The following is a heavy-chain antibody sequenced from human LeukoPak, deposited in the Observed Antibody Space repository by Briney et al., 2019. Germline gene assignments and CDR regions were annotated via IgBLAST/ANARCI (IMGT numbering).Heavy chain of an antibody. CDR2: ISPDGNKK. CDR3: TRDHGLDV. CDR1: GLTFSSSW. V-gene: IGHV3-7*01. Sequence: PGGSLRLSCAVSGLTFSSSWMDWVRQAPGKGLEWVASISPDGNKKYSADSVKGRFTISRDNAENSLYLQMNSLRVEDTAVYFCTRDHGLDVWGQGTTVTVSS. J-gene: IGHJ6*02.